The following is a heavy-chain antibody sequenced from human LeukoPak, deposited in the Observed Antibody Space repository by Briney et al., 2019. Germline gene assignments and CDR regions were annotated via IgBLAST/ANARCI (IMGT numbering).Heavy chain of an antibody. CDR3: AREPSGTAIDY. CDR1: GFIFSSYG. CDR2: ISSSSSYI. V-gene: IGHV3-21*01. Sequence: GGSLRLSCAASGFIFSSYGMHWVRQAPGKGLGWVSSISSSSSYIYYADSVKGRFTISRDNAKNSLYLQMNSLRAEDTAVYYCAREPSGTAIDYWGQGTLVTVSS. D-gene: IGHD1-1*01. J-gene: IGHJ4*02.